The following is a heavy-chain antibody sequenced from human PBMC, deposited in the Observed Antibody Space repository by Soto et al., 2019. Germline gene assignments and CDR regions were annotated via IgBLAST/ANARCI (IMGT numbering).Heavy chain of an antibody. J-gene: IGHJ4*02. Sequence: SVKVSCKASGDTFTDHTVTWVRQAPGQGLEWMGRSVPTLGLANYAQTFQGRVTITADTSMTTAYLELTGLTSADSAVYYCASGDCSGGRCYSDFDFWGQGTLVTVSS. V-gene: IGHV1-69*02. CDR1: GDTFTDHT. CDR3: ASGDCSGGRCYSDFDF. CDR2: SVPTLGLA. D-gene: IGHD2-15*01.